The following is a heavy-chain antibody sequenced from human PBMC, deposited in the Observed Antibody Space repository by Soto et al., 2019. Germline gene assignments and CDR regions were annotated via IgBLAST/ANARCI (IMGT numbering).Heavy chain of an antibody. CDR1: GFTFSDYS. D-gene: IGHD6-6*01. CDR2: LTPSGSYL. V-gene: IGHV3-21*01. CDR3: ARMSIVGRRDYYYGMDV. J-gene: IGHJ6*02. Sequence: AGGSLRLSCAASGFTFSDYSMNWVRQAPGKGLEWVSSLTPSGSYLYYADSVKGRFTISRDSTKFSLYLQMNSLRAEDTAVYYCARMSIVGRRDYYYGMDVWGQGTTVTVSS.